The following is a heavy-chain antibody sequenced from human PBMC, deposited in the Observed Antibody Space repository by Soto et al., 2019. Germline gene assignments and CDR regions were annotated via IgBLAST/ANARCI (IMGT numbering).Heavy chain of an antibody. Sequence: GGSLRLSCAASGFTFSSYAMHWVRQAPGKGLEWVAVISYDGSNKYYADSVKGRFTISRDNSKNTLYLQMNSLRAEDTAVYYCARDLGKDRDGYNLGFYGMDVWGQGTTVTVSS. CDR2: ISYDGSNK. J-gene: IGHJ6*02. CDR1: GFTFSSYA. CDR3: ARDLGKDRDGYNLGFYGMDV. V-gene: IGHV3-30-3*01. D-gene: IGHD5-12*01.